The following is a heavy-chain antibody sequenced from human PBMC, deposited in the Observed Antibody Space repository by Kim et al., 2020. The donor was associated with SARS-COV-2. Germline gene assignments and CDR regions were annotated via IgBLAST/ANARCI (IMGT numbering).Heavy chain of an antibody. V-gene: IGHV3-21*06. CDR1: GFSFSSYS. J-gene: IGHJ6*02. Sequence: GGSLRLSCAASGFSFSSYSMNWVRQTPGKGLEWVSCISGSTSHIYYADSLKGRFTISRDNARNSLYLQMNSLTADDTGVYFCAREGEYWSSSPYGLDVWGQGTTVTVSS. D-gene: IGHD6-13*01. CDR3: AREGEYWSSSPYGLDV. CDR2: ISGSTSHI.